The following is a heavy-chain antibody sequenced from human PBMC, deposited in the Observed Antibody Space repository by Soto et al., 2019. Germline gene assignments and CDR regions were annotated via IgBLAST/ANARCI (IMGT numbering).Heavy chain of an antibody. CDR1: GGTFSSYA. V-gene: IGHV1-69*01. CDR2: IIPIFGTA. D-gene: IGHD4-17*01. J-gene: IGHJ5*02. Sequence: QVQRVQSGAEVKKPGSSVKVSCQASGGTFSSYAISWVRQAPGQGLEWMGGIIPIFGTANYAQKFQGRVTITAIESTSTAYMELSSLRSEDTAVYYCARDRNLRPHRFDPWGQGTMVTVSS. CDR3: ARDRNLRPHRFDP.